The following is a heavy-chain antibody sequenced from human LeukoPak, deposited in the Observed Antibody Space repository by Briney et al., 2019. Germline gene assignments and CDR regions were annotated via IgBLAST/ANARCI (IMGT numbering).Heavy chain of an antibody. CDR2: ISGTSGYK. CDR1: GFTFSSYN. D-gene: IGHD6-19*01. CDR3: VRGEYSSGWYDFFDS. Sequence: KTGGSLRLSCAASGFTFSSYNMNWDRQAPGKGLEWVASISGTSGYKHYADSVQGRFTISRDNAKKSLHLEMDSLRAEDTAVYYCVRGEYSSGWYDFFDSWGQGTLVTVSS. J-gene: IGHJ4*02. V-gene: IGHV3-21*01.